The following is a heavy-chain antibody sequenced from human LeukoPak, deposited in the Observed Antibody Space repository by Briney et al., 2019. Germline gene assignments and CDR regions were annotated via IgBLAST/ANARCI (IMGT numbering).Heavy chain of an antibody. J-gene: IGHJ4*02. D-gene: IGHD3-22*01. Sequence: PGRSLRLSCAASGFTFSSYAMHWVRQAPGKGLEWVAVISYDGSNKYYADSLKGRFTISRDNSKNTLYLQMNSLRAEDTAVYYCARTPGYYLYYFDYWGQGTLVTVSS. CDR1: GFTFSSYA. CDR3: ARTPGYYLYYFDY. V-gene: IGHV3-30-3*01. CDR2: ISYDGSNK.